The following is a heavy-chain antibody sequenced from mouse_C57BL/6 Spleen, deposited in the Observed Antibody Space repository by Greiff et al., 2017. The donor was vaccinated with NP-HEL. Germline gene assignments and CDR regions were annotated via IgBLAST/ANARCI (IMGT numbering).Heavy chain of an antibody. Sequence: VKLMESGPGLVQPSQSLSITSTVSGFSLTSYGVHWVRQSPGKGLEWLGVIWSGGSTDYNAAFISRLSISKDNSKSQVFFKMNSLQADDTAIYYCARNSAQATSYFDDWGQGTTLTVSS. J-gene: IGHJ2*01. CDR2: IWSGGST. V-gene: IGHV2-2*01. CDR1: GFSLTSYG. CDR3: ARNSAQATSYFDD. D-gene: IGHD3-2*02.